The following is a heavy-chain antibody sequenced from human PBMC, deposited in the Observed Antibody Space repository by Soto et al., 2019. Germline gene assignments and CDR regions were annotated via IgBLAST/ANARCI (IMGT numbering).Heavy chain of an antibody. J-gene: IGHJ4*02. CDR3: ARRLWRGYSYGPYYFDY. D-gene: IGHD5-18*01. CDR1: GGSFSGYY. Sequence: QVKLQQWGAGLLKPSETLSLTCAVYGGSFSGYYWSWIRQPPGKGLEWIGEINHSGSTNYNPSLKSRVTISVDMSKNQFSRKLSSVTAADPAVYYCARRLWRGYSYGPYYFDYWGQGTLVTVSS. V-gene: IGHV4-34*01. CDR2: INHSGST.